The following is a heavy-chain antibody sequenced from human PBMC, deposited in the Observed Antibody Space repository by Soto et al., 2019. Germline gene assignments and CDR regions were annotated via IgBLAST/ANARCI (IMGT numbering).Heavy chain of an antibody. D-gene: IGHD1-7*01. CDR1: GFTVSSNY. Sequence: GGSLRLSCAASGFTVSSNYMSWVRQAPGKGLEWVSVIYSGGSTYYADSVKGRFTISRDNSKNTLYLQMNSLRAEDTAVYYCAKDRNWNYRGFGGPRVFDYWGQGTLVTVSS. CDR3: AKDRNWNYRGFGGPRVFDY. V-gene: IGHV3-53*01. J-gene: IGHJ4*02. CDR2: IYSGGST.